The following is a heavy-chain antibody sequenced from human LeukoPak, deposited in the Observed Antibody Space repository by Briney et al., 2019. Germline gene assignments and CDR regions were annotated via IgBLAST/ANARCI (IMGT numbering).Heavy chain of an antibody. Sequence: SETLSLTCTVSGGSISSSSYYWGWIRQPPGKGLEWIGSIYYSGSTNYSPSLKSRVTISVDTSKNQFSLRLSSVTAADTAVYYCARRCYFDWSDDAFDIWGQGTMVTVSS. J-gene: IGHJ3*02. CDR2: IYYSGST. V-gene: IGHV4-39*07. CDR3: ARRCYFDWSDDAFDI. CDR1: GGSISSSSYY. D-gene: IGHD3-9*01.